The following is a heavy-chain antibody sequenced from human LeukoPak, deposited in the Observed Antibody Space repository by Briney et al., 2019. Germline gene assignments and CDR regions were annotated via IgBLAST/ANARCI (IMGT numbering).Heavy chain of an antibody. J-gene: IGHJ3*02. Sequence: GASVKVSCKASGYTFTSYDIKWVGQATGQGLEWMGWMNPNSGNTGYAQKFQGRVTMTRNTSISTAYMELSSLRSEDTAVYYCARRYILTGYTTMIDAFDIWGQGTMVTVSS. CDR2: MNPNSGNT. CDR1: GYTFTSYD. D-gene: IGHD3-9*01. V-gene: IGHV1-8*01. CDR3: ARRYILTGYTTMIDAFDI.